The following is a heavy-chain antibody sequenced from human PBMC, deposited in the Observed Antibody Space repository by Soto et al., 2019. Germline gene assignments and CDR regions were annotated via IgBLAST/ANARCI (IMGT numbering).Heavy chain of an antibody. CDR2: IYHSGST. J-gene: IGHJ4*02. V-gene: IGHV4-4*02. D-gene: IGHD6-19*01. CDR3: ARGPGWLGHRSYYFDY. CDR1: GGSISSSNW. Sequence: QVQLQESGPGLVKPSGTLSLTCAVSGGSISSSNWWSWVRQPPGKGLEWIGEIYHSGSTNYNPSLKGRVTISVDKSKNQFSLKLSSVTAADTAVYYCARGPGWLGHRSYYFDYWGQGTLVTVSS.